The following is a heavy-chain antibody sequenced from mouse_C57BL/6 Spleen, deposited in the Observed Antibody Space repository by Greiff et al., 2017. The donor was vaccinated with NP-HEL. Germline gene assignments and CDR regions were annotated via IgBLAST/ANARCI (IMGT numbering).Heavy chain of an antibody. J-gene: IGHJ3*01. CDR3: ARGGSGTARFAY. V-gene: IGHV5-4*03. CDR1: GFTFSSYA. CDR2: ISDGGSYT. Sequence: EVMLVESGGGLVKPGGSLKLSCAASGFTFSSYAMSWVRQTPEKRLEWVATISDGGSYTYYPDNVKGRCTISRDNAKNNLYLQMNHLKSEDTAMYYWARGGSGTARFAYWGQGTLVTVSA. D-gene: IGHD4-1*01.